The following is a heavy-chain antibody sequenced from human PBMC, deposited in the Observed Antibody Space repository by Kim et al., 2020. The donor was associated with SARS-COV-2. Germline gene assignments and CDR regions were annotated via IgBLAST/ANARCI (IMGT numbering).Heavy chain of an antibody. D-gene: IGHD3-3*01. CDR3: ARNGETTIFGVVTIPWGMDV. J-gene: IGHJ6*04. CDR2: IYYSGST. CDR1: GGSISSYY. V-gene: IGHV4-59*08. Sequence: SETLSLTCTVSGGSISSYYWSWIRQPPGKGLEWIGYIYYSGSTNYNPSLKSRVTISVDTSKNQFSLKLSSVTAADTAVYYCARNGETTIFGVVTIPWGMDVWGKGTTVTVSS.